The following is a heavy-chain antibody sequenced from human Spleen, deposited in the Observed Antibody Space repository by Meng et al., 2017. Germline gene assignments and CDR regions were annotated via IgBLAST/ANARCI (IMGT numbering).Heavy chain of an antibody. CDR2: IYPGDSDT. J-gene: IGHJ6*02. V-gene: IGHV5-51*01. Sequence: KVSCKGSGYSFTSYWIGWVRQMPGKGLEWMGIIYPGDSDTRYSPSFQGQVTISADKSISTAYLQWSSLKASDTAMYFCAISSKAGALYYYGLDVWGQGTTVNVSS. D-gene: IGHD3-10*01. CDR3: AISSKAGALYYYGLDV. CDR1: GYSFTSYW.